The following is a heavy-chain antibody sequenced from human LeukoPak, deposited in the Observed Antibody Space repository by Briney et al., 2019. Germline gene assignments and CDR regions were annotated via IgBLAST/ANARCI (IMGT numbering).Heavy chain of an antibody. Sequence: PGGSLRLSCAASGFTFSDYSMNWVRQAPGRGLEWLSYIGLASGFTSYADSVKGRFTISSDTARNSLYLHLNSLRAEDTAVYFCARDRNWAFDSWGQGTLVTVSS. CDR1: GFTFSDYS. CDR2: IGLASGFT. D-gene: IGHD7-27*01. V-gene: IGHV3-21*05. CDR3: ARDRNWAFDS. J-gene: IGHJ4*02.